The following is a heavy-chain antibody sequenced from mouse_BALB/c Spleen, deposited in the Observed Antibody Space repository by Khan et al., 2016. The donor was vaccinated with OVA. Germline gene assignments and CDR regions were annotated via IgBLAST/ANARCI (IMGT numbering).Heavy chain of an antibody. CDR2: IWSDGST. CDR3: ARQPYYHYNIMDY. Sequence: VKLEESGPGLVAPSQSLSITCTISGFSLTNYGVHWVRQPPGKGLEWLVVIWSDGSTTYNSALKSRLTISKDNSKSQVFLKMNSLQTDDTAVYFGARQPYYHYNIMDYWGQGTSVTVSS. D-gene: IGHD2-10*01. J-gene: IGHJ4*01. V-gene: IGHV2-6-1*01. CDR1: GFSLTNYG.